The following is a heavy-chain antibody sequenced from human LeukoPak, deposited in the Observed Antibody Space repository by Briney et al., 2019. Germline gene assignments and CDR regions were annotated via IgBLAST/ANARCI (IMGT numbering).Heavy chain of an antibody. J-gene: IGHJ4*02. CDR2: ISGSDGST. CDR3: AKDRLVRFGAATTDY. D-gene: IGHD1-26*01. Sequence: GGSLRLSCAASGFTFSSYAMSWVRQAPGKGLEWVSAISGSDGSTYYADSVKGRFTISRDNSKNTLYLQMNSLRAEDTAVYYCAKDRLVRFGAATTDYWGQGTLVTVSS. V-gene: IGHV3-23*01. CDR1: GFTFSSYA.